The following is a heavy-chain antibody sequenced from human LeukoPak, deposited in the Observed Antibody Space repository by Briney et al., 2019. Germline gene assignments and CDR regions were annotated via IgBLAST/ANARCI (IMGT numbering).Heavy chain of an antibody. V-gene: IGHV3-11*01. CDR1: GFTFSDYY. Sequence: GGSLRLSCAASGFTFSDYYVSWIRQAPGKGLERVSYISSSGSTIYYADSVKGRFTISRDNAKNSLYLQMNSLRAEDTAVYYCAADTPTAHPQIDFWGQGTLVTVSS. D-gene: IGHD1-1*01. CDR2: ISSSGSTI. J-gene: IGHJ4*02. CDR3: AADTPTAHPQIDF.